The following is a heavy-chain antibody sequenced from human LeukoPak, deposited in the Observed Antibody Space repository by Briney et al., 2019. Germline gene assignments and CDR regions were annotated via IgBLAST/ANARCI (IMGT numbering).Heavy chain of an antibody. CDR1: GGSIRSYY. Sequence: SETLSPTCTVSGGSIRSYYWSWIRQPAGKGLEWIGRIYTSGNTHYNPSLKSRITLSIDTSKNQFSLNLSSVTAADTAVYYCVGAFDIWGQGTMVTVSS. CDR3: VGAFDI. CDR2: IYTSGNT. D-gene: IGHD3-16*01. V-gene: IGHV4-4*07. J-gene: IGHJ3*02.